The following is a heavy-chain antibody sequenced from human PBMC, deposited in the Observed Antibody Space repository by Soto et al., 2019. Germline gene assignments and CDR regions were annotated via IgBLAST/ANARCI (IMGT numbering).Heavy chain of an antibody. Sequence: GGSLRLSCAASGFTFSSYWMSWVRQAPWKGLEWVANIKQDGSEKYYVDSVKGRLTISRDNAKNSLYLQMNSLRAEDTAVYYCARDAEGGSGIYYHRYYYYGTDVWGQGTTVTVSS. CDR3: ARDAEGGSGIYYHRYYYYGTDV. CDR2: IKQDGSEK. CDR1: GFTFSSYW. J-gene: IGHJ6*02. D-gene: IGHD3-10*01. V-gene: IGHV3-7*05.